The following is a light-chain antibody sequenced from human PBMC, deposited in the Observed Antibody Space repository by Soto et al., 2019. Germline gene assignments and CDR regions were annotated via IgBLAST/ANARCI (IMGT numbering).Light chain of an antibody. CDR3: GTWDSSLSAL. J-gene: IGLJ2*01. Sequence: QSVLTQPPSVSAAPGQKVTISCSGSSSNIGNNYVSWYQQLPGTAPKLLIYDNNKRPSGIPDRFSGSKSGTSATLGITGLQNGDEADYYCGTWDSSLSALFGGGTKLTV. CDR2: DNN. CDR1: SSNIGNNY. V-gene: IGLV1-51*01.